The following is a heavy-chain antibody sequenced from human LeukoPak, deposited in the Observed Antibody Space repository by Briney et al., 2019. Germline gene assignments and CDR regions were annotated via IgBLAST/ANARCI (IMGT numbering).Heavy chain of an antibody. Sequence: PSETLSLTYSVSGYSMRSGYFWGWIRQPPGKGLEWIGSIFHTGSVYYNPSLKSRVTILVDTSKNQFSLELTSVTAADTALYYCARVVASTSIDSWGQGTLVTVSS. CDR2: IFHTGSV. J-gene: IGHJ4*02. V-gene: IGHV4-38-2*02. D-gene: IGHD2-15*01. CDR1: GYSMRSGYF. CDR3: ARVVASTSIDS.